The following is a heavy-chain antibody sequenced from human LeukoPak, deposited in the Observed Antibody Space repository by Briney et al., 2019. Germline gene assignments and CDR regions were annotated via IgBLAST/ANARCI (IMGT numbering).Heavy chain of an antibody. V-gene: IGHV3-30*18. CDR2: ISYDGSNK. CDR1: GFTFSSYG. CDR3: AKTRREGWNYLNYYYGMDV. J-gene: IGHJ6*02. Sequence: PGRSLRLSCAASGFTFSSYGMHWVRQAPGEGLEWVAVISYDGSNKYYADSVKGRFTISRDNSKNTLYLQMNSLRAEDTAVYYCAKTRREGWNYLNYYYGMDVWGQGTTVTVSS. D-gene: IGHD1-7*01.